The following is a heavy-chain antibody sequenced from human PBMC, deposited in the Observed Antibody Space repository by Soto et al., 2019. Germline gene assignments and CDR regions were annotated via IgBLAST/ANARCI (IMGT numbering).Heavy chain of an antibody. V-gene: IGHV4-39*01. CDR1: GGSITSSSSF. CDR3: ARHPRMNYYYDSSGPFDY. J-gene: IGHJ4*02. Sequence: SETLSLTCSASGGSITSSSSFWGWVRQPPGQGLEWLGSIYYSGSTYYNPSLNRRGTISVDTSNNQFSLKLSSVTAADTAVYYCARHPRMNYYYDSSGPFDYWGQGTLVTVSS. CDR2: IYYSGST. D-gene: IGHD3-22*01.